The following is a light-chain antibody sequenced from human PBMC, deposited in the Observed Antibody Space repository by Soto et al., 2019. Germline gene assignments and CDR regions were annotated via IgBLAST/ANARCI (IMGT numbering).Light chain of an antibody. J-gene: IGLJ2*01. CDR3: QTWGTDIVV. CDR2: LNSDGRH. Sequence: QSVLTQSPSASASLGASVKLTCTLSSGHSTYAIAWHQQQPEKGPRYLMKLNSDGRHYKGDGISDRFSGSSSGAERYLTISILQSEDEADYYCQTWGTDIVVFGGGTKLTVL. CDR1: SGHSTYA. V-gene: IGLV4-69*01.